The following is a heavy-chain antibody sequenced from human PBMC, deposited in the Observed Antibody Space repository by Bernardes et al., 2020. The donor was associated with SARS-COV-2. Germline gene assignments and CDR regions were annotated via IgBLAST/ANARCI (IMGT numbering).Heavy chain of an antibody. CDR1: GFSLDTNT. Sequence: WGSLRLSCAASGFSLDTNTMTWVRQAPGKGLEWISDISGSGSTTFYADSVKGRFTISRDNSKNTLYLQMNRLSVEDTAVYFCVKDPNWGSAHWGQGTQVIVSS. D-gene: IGHD7-27*01. V-gene: IGHV3-23*01. CDR3: VKDPNWGSAH. CDR2: ISGSGSTT. J-gene: IGHJ4*02.